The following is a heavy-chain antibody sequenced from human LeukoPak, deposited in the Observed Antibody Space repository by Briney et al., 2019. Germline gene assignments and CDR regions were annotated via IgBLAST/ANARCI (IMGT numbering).Heavy chain of an antibody. D-gene: IGHD6-19*01. V-gene: IGHV3-30-3*01. Sequence: GGSLRLSCAASGFTFSSYAMHWVRQAPGKGLEWVAVISYDGSNKYYADSVKGRFTISRDNSKNTLYLQMNSLRAEDTAVYYCARDGSGWYFGTPFDSWGQGALVTVSS. CDR1: GFTFSSYA. CDR3: ARDGSGWYFGTPFDS. CDR2: ISYDGSNK. J-gene: IGHJ4*02.